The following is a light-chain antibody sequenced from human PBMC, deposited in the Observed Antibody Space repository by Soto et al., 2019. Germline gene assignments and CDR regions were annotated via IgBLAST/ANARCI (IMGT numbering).Light chain of an antibody. J-gene: IGLJ3*02. V-gene: IGLV2-11*01. CDR1: SSDVGGYNY. CDR3: CSYASTSSGV. Sequence: QSALTQPRSVSGSPGQSITISCTGTSSDVGGYNYVSWYQQHPGKAPKLVIYDVSKRPSGVPDRFSGSKSGNTASLTISRLEADEEDDYYCCSYASTSSGVFGGGTKLTVL. CDR2: DVS.